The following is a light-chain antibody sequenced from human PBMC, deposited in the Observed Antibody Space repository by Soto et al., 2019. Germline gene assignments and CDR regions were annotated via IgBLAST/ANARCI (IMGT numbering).Light chain of an antibody. V-gene: IGKV3-15*01. CDR1: QSVSSN. CDR3: QQYNSWPPWT. Sequence: EIVMTQSPATLSVSPGERATLSCRASQSVSSNLAWYQQKPGQAPRLLIYGASTRATGIPARFSGSGPGTEFTLTIGSLQSEDFAVYYCQQYNSWPPWTCGQGTKVEIK. CDR2: GAS. J-gene: IGKJ1*01.